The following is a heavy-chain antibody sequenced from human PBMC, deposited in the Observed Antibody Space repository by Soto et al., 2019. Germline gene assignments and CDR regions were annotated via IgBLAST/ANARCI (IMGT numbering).Heavy chain of an antibody. Sequence: QVQLVQSGAAVKKPGSSVKVSCKASGGTFSSYAISWVRQAPGQGLEWMGGIIPIFGTANYAQKFQGRVTITADESTRXAXMXXSSLRSEDTAVYYCARLDDILTGYYTPYYYYGMDVWGQGTTVTVSS. CDR2: IIPIFGTA. CDR1: GGTFSSYA. J-gene: IGHJ6*02. D-gene: IGHD3-9*01. V-gene: IGHV1-69*12. CDR3: ARLDDILTGYYTPYYYYGMDV.